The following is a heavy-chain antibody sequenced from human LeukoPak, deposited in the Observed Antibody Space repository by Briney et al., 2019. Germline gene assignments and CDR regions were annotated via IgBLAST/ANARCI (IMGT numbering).Heavy chain of an antibody. D-gene: IGHD3-10*01. Sequence: ASVTVSCKASGYTFTSYGISWVRQAPGQGLEWMGWISAYNGNTNYAQKLQGRVTMTTDTSTSTAYMELRSLRSDDTAVYYCARLDYYGSGSYYNVGAFDIWGQGTMVTVSS. CDR1: GYTFTSYG. J-gene: IGHJ3*02. CDR2: ISAYNGNT. V-gene: IGHV1-18*01. CDR3: ARLDYYGSGSYYNVGAFDI.